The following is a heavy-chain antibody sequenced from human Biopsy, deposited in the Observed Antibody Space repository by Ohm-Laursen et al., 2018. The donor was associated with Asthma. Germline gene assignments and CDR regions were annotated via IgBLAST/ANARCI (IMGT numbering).Heavy chain of an antibody. CDR1: GYNFISFA. CDR3: ARTFYDFLAGQVKDGFGV. D-gene: IGHD3-9*01. CDR2: VNTGNGDT. J-gene: IGHJ3*01. V-gene: IGHV1-3*04. Sequence: ASVKVSCKASGYNFISFAIHWVRQAPGQRLEWMGWVNTGNGDTKYSQKFQGRVTITRDTSASTAYMELRSLRSEDTATYYCARTFYDFLAGQVKDGFGVWGQGKMVTVSS.